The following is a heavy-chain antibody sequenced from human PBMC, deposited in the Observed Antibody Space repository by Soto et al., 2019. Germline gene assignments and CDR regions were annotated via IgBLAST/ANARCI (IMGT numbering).Heavy chain of an antibody. CDR1: GGSISSYY. J-gene: IGHJ4*02. CDR2: IYYSGST. V-gene: IGHV4-59*01. D-gene: IGHD2-15*01. CDR3: ARDSKAVAADY. Sequence: SETLSLTCTVSGGSISSYYWSWIRQPPGKGLEWIGYIYYSGSTNYNPSLKSRVTISVDTSKNQFSLKLSSVTAADTAVYYCARDSKAVAADYWGQGTLVTVSS.